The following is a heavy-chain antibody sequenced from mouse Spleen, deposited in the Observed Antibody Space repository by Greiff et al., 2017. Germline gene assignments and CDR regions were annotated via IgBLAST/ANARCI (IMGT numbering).Heavy chain of an antibody. CDR3: ARGDDGYYVVFDY. Sequence: VQLQQSGPVLVKPGASVKMSCKASGYTFTDYYMNWVKQSHGKSLEWIGVINPYNGGTSYNQKFKGKATLTVDKSSSTAYMELNSLTSEDSAVYYCARGDDGYYVVFDYWGQGTTLTVSS. J-gene: IGHJ2*01. D-gene: IGHD2-3*01. CDR2: INPYNGGT. V-gene: IGHV1-19*01. CDR1: GYTFTDYY.